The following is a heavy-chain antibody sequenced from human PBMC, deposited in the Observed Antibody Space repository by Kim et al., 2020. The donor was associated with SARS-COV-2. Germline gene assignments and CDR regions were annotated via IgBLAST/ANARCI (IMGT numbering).Heavy chain of an antibody. V-gene: IGHV3-66*01. J-gene: IGHJ4*02. CDR1: GFTVSSNY. CDR2: IYSGGST. Sequence: GGSLRLSCAASGFTVSSNYMSWVRQAPGKGLEWVSVIYSGGSTYYADYVKGRFTISRDNSKNTLYLQMNSLRAEDTAVYYCARSLYSSSWDPYFDYWGQG. CDR3: ARSLYSSSWDPYFDY. D-gene: IGHD6-13*01.